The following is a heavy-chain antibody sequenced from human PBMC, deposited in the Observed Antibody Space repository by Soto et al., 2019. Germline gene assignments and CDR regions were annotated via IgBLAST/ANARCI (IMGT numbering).Heavy chain of an antibody. J-gene: IGHJ4*02. D-gene: IGHD3-16*02. CDR1: GGSISSSSYY. V-gene: IGHV4-39*01. CDR2: IYYSGST. Sequence: SETLSLTCTVSGGSISSSSYYWGWIRQPPGKGLEWIGSIYYSGSTYYNPSLKSRVTISVDTSKNQFSLKLSSVTAADTAVYYCARLGEATFGGVIVIPHCGQGTLVTVSS. CDR3: ARLGEATFGGVIVIPH.